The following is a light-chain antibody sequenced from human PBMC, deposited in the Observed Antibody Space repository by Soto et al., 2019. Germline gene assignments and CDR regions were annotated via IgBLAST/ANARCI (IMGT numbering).Light chain of an antibody. CDR3: CSYTSNYTYV. V-gene: IGLV2-14*01. J-gene: IGLJ1*01. CDR1: SSDIGGYSS. Sequence: QSALTQPASVSGSPGQSITISCTGTSSDIGGYSSVSWYQHHPGRAPKLMIYYVSDRPSGVSTRFSGSKSGNTASLTISGLQAEDEADYYCCSYTSNYTYVFGTGTKVTVL. CDR2: YVS.